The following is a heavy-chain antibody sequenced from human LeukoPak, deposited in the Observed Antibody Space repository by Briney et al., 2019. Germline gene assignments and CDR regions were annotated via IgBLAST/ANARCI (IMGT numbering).Heavy chain of an antibody. J-gene: IGHJ4*02. Sequence: PSETLSLTCTVSGGSISSYYWSWIRQPAGKGLEWIGRIYSSGSTNYNPSLKSRVTISVDTSKNQFSLKLSSVTAADTAVYYCAREHLYSGQQLVRGFDYWGQGTLVTVSS. CDR1: GGSISSYY. V-gene: IGHV4-4*07. CDR3: AREHLYSGQQLVRGFDY. D-gene: IGHD6-13*01. CDR2: IYSSGST.